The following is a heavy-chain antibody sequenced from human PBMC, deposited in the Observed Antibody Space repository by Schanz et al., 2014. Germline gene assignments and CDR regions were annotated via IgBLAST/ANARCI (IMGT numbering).Heavy chain of an antibody. J-gene: IGHJ4*02. Sequence: QVRLVQSGAELKMPGATVKVSCETSGYTFTNYGVSWVRQAPGQGLEWVAWISPYNGNTAYAQNLKGRVRMTTDTSTATAYLEFWSLTSDDTAVYYCARDRVYRFLKGENRFYFDYWGQGTLVIVSS. CDR2: ISPYNGNT. CDR3: ARDRVYRFLKGENRFYFDY. V-gene: IGHV1-18*01. D-gene: IGHD3-3*01. CDR1: GYTFTNYG.